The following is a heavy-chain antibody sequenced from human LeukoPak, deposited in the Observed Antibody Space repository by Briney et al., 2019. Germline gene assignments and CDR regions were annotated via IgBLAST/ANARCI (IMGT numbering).Heavy chain of an antibody. V-gene: IGHV4-38-2*02. J-gene: IGHJ4*02. CDR3: ASSLHDYRNTIDY. D-gene: IGHD4-11*01. Sequence: PSATLSLTCTVSGYSISSGYYWGWIRQPPGKRLEWVGSIHSSGNTYYNPTLKSRVTISVDTSKNQFSLKLSSVTAADTAVYYCASSLHDYRNTIDYWGQGTLVTVSS. CDR1: GYSISSGYY. CDR2: IHSSGNT.